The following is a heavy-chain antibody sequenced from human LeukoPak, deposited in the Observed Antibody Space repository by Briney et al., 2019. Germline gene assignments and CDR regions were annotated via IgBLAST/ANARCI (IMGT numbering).Heavy chain of an antibody. J-gene: IGHJ4*02. CDR1: GGSISSGGYY. V-gene: IGHV4-30-2*01. Sequence: NPSETLSLTCTVSGGSISSGGYYWSWIRQPPGKGLEWIGYIYHSGSTYYNPSLKSRVTISVDRSKNQFSLNVSSVTAADTAVYYCARDPRGYYDSSGSGYWGQGTLVTVSS. CDR2: IYHSGST. D-gene: IGHD3-22*01. CDR3: ARDPRGYYDSSGSGY.